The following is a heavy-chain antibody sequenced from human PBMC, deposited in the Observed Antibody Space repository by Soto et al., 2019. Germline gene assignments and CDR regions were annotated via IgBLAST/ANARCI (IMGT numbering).Heavy chain of an antibody. D-gene: IGHD5-18*01. CDR1: GGTFSKDA. CDR3: ARVLGYTFEPGKTRYYAMDV. J-gene: IGHJ6*02. V-gene: IGHV1-69*01. Sequence: QVQLVQSGAEVKKPGSSVTVSCKTSGGTFSKDAINWVRQAPGQGLEWMGLLIPVFGSPIYAQKFQGRIRMTADESTSTVFMDLSSLRSEDTAVYYCARVLGYTFEPGKTRYYAMDVWGQGTTVSVSS. CDR2: LIPVFGSP.